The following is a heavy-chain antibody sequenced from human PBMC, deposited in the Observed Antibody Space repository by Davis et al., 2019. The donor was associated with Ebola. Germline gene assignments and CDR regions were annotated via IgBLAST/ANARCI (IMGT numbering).Heavy chain of an antibody. CDR1: GGSISSYY. CDR2: IYYSGST. D-gene: IGHD3-3*01. J-gene: IGHJ6*02. CDR3: ATYYDFWSGHYGMDV. Sequence: MPSETLSLTCTVSGGSISSYYWSWVRQPPGKGLEWIGYIYYSGSTTYNPSLKSRVTISVDTSKNQFSLKLSSVTAADTAVYYCATYYDFWSGHYGMDVWGQGTTVTVSS. V-gene: IGHV4-59*01.